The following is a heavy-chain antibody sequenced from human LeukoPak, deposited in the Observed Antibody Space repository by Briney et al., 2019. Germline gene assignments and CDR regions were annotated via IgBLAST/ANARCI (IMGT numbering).Heavy chain of an antibody. J-gene: IGHJ4*02. CDR2: IIPIFGTA. CDR3: AKGIVVAGHFDY. CDR1: GGTFSSYA. D-gene: IGHD6-19*01. Sequence: ASVKVSYKASGGTFSSYAISWVRQAPGQGLEWMGGIIPIFGTANYAQKFQGRVTITADESTSTAYMELSSLRSEDTAVYYCAKGIVVAGHFDYWGQGTLVTVSS. V-gene: IGHV1-69*13.